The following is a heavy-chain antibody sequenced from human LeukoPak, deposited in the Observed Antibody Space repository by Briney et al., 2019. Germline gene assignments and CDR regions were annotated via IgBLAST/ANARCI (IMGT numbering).Heavy chain of an antibody. V-gene: IGHV3-73*01. CDR2: IRSKANSYAT. CDR1: GFTFSGSA. D-gene: IGHD6-13*01. J-gene: IGHJ4*02. CDR3: TRYSITWHDPFDY. Sequence: PGGSLRLSCAASGFTFSGSAMHWVRQASGKGLEWVGRIRSKANSYATAYSASVEGRFIISRDDSKNTAYLQMNSLKTEDTAVYYCTRYSITWHDPFDYWGQGTLVTVPS.